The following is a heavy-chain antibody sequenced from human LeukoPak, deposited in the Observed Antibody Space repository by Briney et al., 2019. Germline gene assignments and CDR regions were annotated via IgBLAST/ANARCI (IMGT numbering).Heavy chain of an antibody. D-gene: IGHD4-17*01. J-gene: IGHJ6*02. V-gene: IGHV3-21*01. Sequence: GGSLRLSCAASGFTFSSYSMNWVRQAPGKGLEWVSSISSSSSYIYYADSVKGRFTISRDNAKNSLYLQMNSLRAEDTAVYYCARDESLGDPPVYGMDVWGQGTTVTVSS. CDR3: ARDESLGDPPVYGMDV. CDR1: GFTFSSYS. CDR2: ISSSSSYI.